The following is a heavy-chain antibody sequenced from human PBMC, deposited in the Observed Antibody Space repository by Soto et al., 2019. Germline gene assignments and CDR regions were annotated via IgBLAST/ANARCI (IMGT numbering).Heavy chain of an antibody. J-gene: IGHJ6*02. V-gene: IGHV5-51*01. CDR2: IYPGDSDT. CDR3: ARGGAIAVAGADYYYYGMDV. D-gene: IGHD6-19*01. Sequence: ISCKGSGYSFTSYWIGWVRQMPGKGLEWMGIIYPGDSDTRYSPSFQGQVTISADKSISTAYLQWSSLKASDTAMYYCARGGAIAVAGADYYYYGMDVWGQGTTVTVSS. CDR1: GYSFTSYW.